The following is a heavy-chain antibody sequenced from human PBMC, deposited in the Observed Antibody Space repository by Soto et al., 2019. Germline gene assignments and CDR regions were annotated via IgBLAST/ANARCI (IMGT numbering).Heavy chain of an antibody. V-gene: IGHV3-23*01. CDR1: GFTFSSYA. J-gene: IGHJ6*02. D-gene: IGHD4-17*01. CDR3: AKGLDYGDYGVYYYYGMDV. Sequence: GGSLRLSCAASGFTFSSYAMSWVRQAPGKGLEWVSAISGSGGSTYYADSVKGRFTISSANSKNTLYLQMNSLRAEETAVYYGAKGLDYGDYGVYYYYGMDVWGQGTTVTVSS. CDR2: ISGSGGST.